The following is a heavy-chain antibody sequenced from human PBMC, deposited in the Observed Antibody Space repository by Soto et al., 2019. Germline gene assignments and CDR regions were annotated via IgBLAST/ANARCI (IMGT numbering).Heavy chain of an antibody. J-gene: IGHJ6*02. CDR2: FKPIFETA. D-gene: IGHD3-10*01. CDR3: TGGITLIQGVIPPGYYFGMDV. V-gene: IGHV1-69*01. Sequence: QVPLVQSGAEVKKPGSSVKVSCKASGGTFSSYAISWVRQAPGQGLEWMGGFKPIFETANYAQKFQGRVTITADESTNTAYMELSSMRSEDTAVYYCTGGITLIQGVIPPGYYFGMDVWGQGTTVAVSS. CDR1: GGTFSSYA.